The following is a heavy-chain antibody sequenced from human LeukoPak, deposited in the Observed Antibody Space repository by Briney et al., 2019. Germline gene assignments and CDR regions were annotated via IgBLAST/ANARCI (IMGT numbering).Heavy chain of an antibody. J-gene: IGHJ4*02. Sequence: GGSLRLSCAASGFTFSNYAMSWVRQAPGKGLEWVSSISGSGGSTYYADSVKGRFTISRDNSKNTLYLQMNSLRAEDTAVYYCARRSGIAVAGAFDYWGQGTLVTVSS. V-gene: IGHV3-23*01. CDR2: ISGSGGST. CDR3: ARRSGIAVAGAFDY. CDR1: GFTFSNYA. D-gene: IGHD6-19*01.